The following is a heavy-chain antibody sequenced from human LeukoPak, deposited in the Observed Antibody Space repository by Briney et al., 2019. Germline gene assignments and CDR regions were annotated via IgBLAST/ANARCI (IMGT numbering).Heavy chain of an antibody. CDR3: ARRYCNSVICYFYDY. Sequence: SETLSLTCAVSSGNSWDWIRQPPGKGLEWIGSVFQDGNTYYNPSLKSRVIISLDTSKKQFSLRLISVTAADTAMYYCARRYCNSVICYFYDYWGQGTLVTVSP. CDR1: SGNS. V-gene: IGHV4-38-2*01. D-gene: IGHD2-8*01. CDR2: VFQDGNT. J-gene: IGHJ4*02.